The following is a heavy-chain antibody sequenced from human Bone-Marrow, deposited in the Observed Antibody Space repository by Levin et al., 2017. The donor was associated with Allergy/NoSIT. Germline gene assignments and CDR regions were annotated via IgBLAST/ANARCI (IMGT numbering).Heavy chain of an antibody. CDR1: GFTFSSYG. D-gene: IGHD1-7*01. J-gene: IGHJ5*02. V-gene: IGHV3-30*03. Sequence: GESLKISCAASGFTFSSYGMHWVRQAPGKGLEWVAVISYDGSNKYYADSVKGRFTISRDNSKNTLYLQMNSLRAEDTAVYYCATRIRLELPTPSWFDPWGQGTLVTVSS. CDR3: ATRIRLELPTPSWFDP. CDR2: ISYDGSNK.